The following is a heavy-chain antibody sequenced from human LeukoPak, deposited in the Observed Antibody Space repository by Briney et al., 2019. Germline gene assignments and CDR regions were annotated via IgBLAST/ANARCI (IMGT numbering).Heavy chain of an antibody. Sequence: SETLSLTCTVSGYSISSGYYWGWIRQPPGKGLEWTGSIDHSGSTYYNPSLKSRITISADTSRNQFFLRLSSVTAADTAVYYCARFSEYSHSSVHYLDYWGQGTLVSVSS. V-gene: IGHV4-38-2*02. CDR3: ARFSEYSHSSVHYLDY. J-gene: IGHJ4*02. D-gene: IGHD3-22*01. CDR1: GYSISSGYY. CDR2: IDHSGST.